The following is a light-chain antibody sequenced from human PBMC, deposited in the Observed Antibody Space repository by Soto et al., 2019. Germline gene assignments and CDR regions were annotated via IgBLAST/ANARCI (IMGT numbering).Light chain of an antibody. CDR1: QSVSSNY. J-gene: IGKJ1*01. CDR3: QQYGNTPWT. V-gene: IGKV3-20*01. CDR2: SAS. Sequence: EIVLTQSPGTLSLSPGERATLSCRASQSVSSNYLAWCQQKPDQAPRLLIYSASIRATGIPDRFSGSGSGTDFTLTISRLEPEDFAVYYCQQYGNTPWTFGQGTTVEIK.